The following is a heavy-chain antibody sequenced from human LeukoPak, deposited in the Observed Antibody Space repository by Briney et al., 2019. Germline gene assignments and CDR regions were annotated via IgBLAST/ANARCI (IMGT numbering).Heavy chain of an antibody. J-gene: IGHJ4*02. V-gene: IGHV4-4*07. Sequence: TSETLSLTCTVSSGSISSYYWSWIRQPAGKGLEWIGRIYTSGSTNYNPSLKSRVTMSVDTSKNQFSLKLSSVTAADTAVYYCASTTRRDGYNPLGDYWGQGTLVTVSS. D-gene: IGHD5-24*01. CDR3: ASTTRRDGYNPLGDY. CDR2: IYTSGST. CDR1: SGSISSYY.